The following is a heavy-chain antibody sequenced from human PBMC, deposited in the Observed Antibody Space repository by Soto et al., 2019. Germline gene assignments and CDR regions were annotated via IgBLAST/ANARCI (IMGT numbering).Heavy chain of an antibody. CDR2: ISYDGSNK. D-gene: IGHD3-10*01. J-gene: IGHJ4*02. CDR1: GFTFSSYG. Sequence: QVQLVESGGGVVQPGRSLRLSCAASGFTFSSYGMHWVRQAPGKGLEWVAVISYDGSNKYYADSVKGRFTISRDNSKNTLYLQMNSLRAEDTAVYYCAKVRFGDQNDYCGQGTLVTVSS. CDR3: AKVRFGDQNDY. V-gene: IGHV3-30*18.